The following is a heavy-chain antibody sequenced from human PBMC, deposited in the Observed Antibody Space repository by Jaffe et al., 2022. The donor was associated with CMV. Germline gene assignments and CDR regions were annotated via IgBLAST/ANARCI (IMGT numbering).Heavy chain of an antibody. Sequence: QVQLVQSGAEVRKPGASVKVSCKASGYTFTTFDINWVRQAPGQGLEWMGWLDPNRGNTGYAPNFQGRVTMTRDTSTSTVYMELSSLTPNDTAVYYCARWGYDMLKGLQDEAFDIWGQGTMVSVSS. CDR2: LDPNRGNT. CDR3: ARWGYDMLKGLQDEAFDI. V-gene: IGHV1-8*01. J-gene: IGHJ3*02. D-gene: IGHD3-9*01. CDR1: GYTFTTFD.